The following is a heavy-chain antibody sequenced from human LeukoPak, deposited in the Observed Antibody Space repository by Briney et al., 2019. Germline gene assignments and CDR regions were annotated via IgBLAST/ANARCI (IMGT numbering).Heavy chain of an antibody. D-gene: IGHD3-10*01. CDR1: GFTFSSYS. J-gene: IGHJ4*02. Sequence: GGSLRLSCAASGFTFSSYSMNWVRQAPGKGLEWVSYISSSSSTIYYADSGKGRFTISRDNAKNSLYLQMNSLRAEDTAVYYCARDFNTVRGAYDYWGQGTLVTVSS. CDR3: ARDFNTVRGAYDY. CDR2: ISSSSSTI. V-gene: IGHV3-48*01.